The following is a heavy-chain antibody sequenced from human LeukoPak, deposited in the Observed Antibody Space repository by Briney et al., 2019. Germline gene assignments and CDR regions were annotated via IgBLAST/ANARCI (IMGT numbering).Heavy chain of an antibody. V-gene: IGHV1-2*04. CDR3: ARAGADCSSTSCYELDY. CDR1: GYTFTGYY. J-gene: IGHJ4*02. Sequence: PSVKVSCKASGYTFTGYYMHWVRQAPGQGLEWMGWINPNSGGTNYAQKFQGWVTMTRDTSISTAYMELSRLRSDDTAVYYCARAGADCSSTSCYELDYWGQGTLVTVSS. D-gene: IGHD2-2*01. CDR2: INPNSGGT.